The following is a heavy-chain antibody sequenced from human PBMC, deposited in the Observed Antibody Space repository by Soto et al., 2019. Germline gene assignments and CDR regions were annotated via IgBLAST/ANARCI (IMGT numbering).Heavy chain of an antibody. CDR1: GFTFSSYA. V-gene: IGHV3-23*01. CDR3: AKAGGWMATITHRQGNDY. CDR2: ISGSGGST. Sequence: HPGGSLRLSCAASGFTFSSYAMSWVRQAPGKGLEWVSAISGSGGSTYYADSVKGRFTISRDNSKNTLYLQMNSLRAEDTAVYYCAKAGGWMATITHRQGNDYWGQGTLVTVSS. J-gene: IGHJ4*02. D-gene: IGHD5-12*01.